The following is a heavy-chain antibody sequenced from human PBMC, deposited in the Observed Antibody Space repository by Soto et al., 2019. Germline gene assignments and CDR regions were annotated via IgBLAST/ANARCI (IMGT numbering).Heavy chain of an antibody. CDR1: GVSITSYY. D-gene: IGHD2-15*01. CDR2: INTDGLS. V-gene: IGHV4-4*07. Sequence: QVQLEESGPGLVRPSETLSLTCSVSGVSITSYYWSWIRQSAGGGLEWMGRINTDGLSTYSPSSKSRLTMSLDTSKNQVSLRLISVTAADTAVYFCARVPVAVAATEDYYGLDVWGQGTTVTVSS. CDR3: ARVPVAVAATEDYYGLDV. J-gene: IGHJ6*02.